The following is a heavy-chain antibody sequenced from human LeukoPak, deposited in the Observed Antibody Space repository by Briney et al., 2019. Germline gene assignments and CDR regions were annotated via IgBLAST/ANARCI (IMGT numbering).Heavy chain of an antibody. CDR3: ARNRYSSSWYPSHFDY. CDR1: GFTFDDYA. D-gene: IGHD6-13*01. V-gene: IGHV3-43D*03. CDR2: ISWDGGST. J-gene: IGHJ4*02. Sequence: GGSLRLSCAASGFTFDDYAMHWVRQAPGKGLEWVSLISWDGGSTYYADSVKGRFTISRDNSKNSLYLQMNSLRAEDTALYYCARNRYSSSWYPSHFDYWGQGTLVTVSS.